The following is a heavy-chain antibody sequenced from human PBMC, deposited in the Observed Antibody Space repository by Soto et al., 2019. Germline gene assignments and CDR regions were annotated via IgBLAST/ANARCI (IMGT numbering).Heavy chain of an antibody. CDR2: ISYDGINK. V-gene: IGHV3-33*01. J-gene: IGHJ6*01. CDR1: GFTFSSYG. CDR3: ATDQFQRGYSYGYAPHYYGMGV. D-gene: IGHD5-18*01. Sequence: GGSLRLSGAASGFTFSSYGMHWVRQAPGKGLQWVAVISYDGINKYYADSVKGRFTISRDNSKNTLYLQMNSLRAEDTAVYYSATDQFQRGYSYGYAPHYYGMGVLGQEPKVTVSS.